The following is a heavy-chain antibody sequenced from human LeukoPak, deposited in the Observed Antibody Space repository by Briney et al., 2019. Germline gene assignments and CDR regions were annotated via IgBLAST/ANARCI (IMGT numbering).Heavy chain of an antibody. CDR3: ARGRGAYSSSWYYFDY. Sequence: SETLSLTCTVSGYSISSGYYWGWIRQPPGKGLEWIGSIYHSGSTYYNPSLKSRVTISVDTSKNQFSLKLSSVTAADTAVYYYARGRGAYSSSWYYFDYWGQGTLVTVSS. J-gene: IGHJ4*02. CDR1: GYSISSGYY. D-gene: IGHD6-13*01. CDR2: IYHSGST. V-gene: IGHV4-38-2*02.